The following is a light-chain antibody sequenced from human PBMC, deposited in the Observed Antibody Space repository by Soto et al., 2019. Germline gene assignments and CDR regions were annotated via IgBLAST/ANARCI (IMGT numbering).Light chain of an antibody. CDR1: QSVLSNY. J-gene: IGKJ3*01. Sequence: EIVLTQSPGTLSLSPGERATLSCRASQSVLSNYLAWYQQKPGQAPRLLIYGASNRATGIPHRFSGSGSGTDFTLTISRLEPEDFAVYYCQQYASSPFTFGPGTQVDIK. V-gene: IGKV3-20*01. CDR2: GAS. CDR3: QQYASSPFT.